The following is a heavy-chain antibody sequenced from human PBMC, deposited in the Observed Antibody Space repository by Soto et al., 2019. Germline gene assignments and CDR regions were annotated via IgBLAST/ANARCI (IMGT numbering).Heavy chain of an antibody. CDR3: GRERYYDVLTGPDS. J-gene: IGHJ5*01. D-gene: IGHD3-9*01. CDR1: GYTFTNYG. V-gene: IGHV1-18*01. Sequence: ASVKVSCKASGYTFTNYGISWVRQAPGQGLEWMGWINVYNGNTKYAQKVQGRVTMTTDTSTSTAYMELKSLRSDDTAVYYCGRERYYDVLTGPDSWGQGTLVTVSS. CDR2: INVYNGNT.